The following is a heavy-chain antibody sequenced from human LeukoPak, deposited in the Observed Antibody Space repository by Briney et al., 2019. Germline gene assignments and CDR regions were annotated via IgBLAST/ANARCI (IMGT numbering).Heavy chain of an antibody. V-gene: IGHV3-23*01. CDR1: GFTFSSYA. CDR3: AKGDFWSGYNDY. J-gene: IGHJ4*02. Sequence: GGSLRLSCAASGFTFSSYAMSWVCQAPGKGLEWVSAISGSGGSTYYADSVKGRFTISRDNSKNTLYLQMNSLRAEDTAVYYCAKGDFWSGYNDYWGQGTLVTVSS. CDR2: ISGSGGST. D-gene: IGHD3-3*01.